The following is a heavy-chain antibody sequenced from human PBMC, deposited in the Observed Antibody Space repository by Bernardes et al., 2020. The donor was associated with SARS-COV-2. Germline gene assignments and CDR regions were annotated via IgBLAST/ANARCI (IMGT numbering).Heavy chain of an antibody. V-gene: IGHV4-39*01. CDR3: ARLGYYLAGTYYNARHS. J-gene: IGHJ5*02. CDR1: GDSISSSNYC. Sequence: SETLSLTCTVSGDSISSSNYCWGWIRQPTGKGREWIGSTHYSGTTDYTPSLQSRVTISVDMSKNQFSLRLGSMTAADTAVDFCARLGYYLAGTYYNARHSWGPGTLVTVSS. D-gene: IGHD3-10*01. CDR2: THYSGTT.